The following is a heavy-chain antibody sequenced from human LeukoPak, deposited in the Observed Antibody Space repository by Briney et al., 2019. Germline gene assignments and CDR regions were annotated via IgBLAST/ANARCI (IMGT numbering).Heavy chain of an antibody. CDR2: IYYSGST. J-gene: IGHJ6*03. CDR3: ARRGLVGATQMGHLWGHYYMDV. Sequence: PSETLSLTCTVSGGSISSSSYYWGWIRQPPGKGLEWIGSIYYSGSTYYNPSLKSRVTISVDTSKNQFSLKLSSVTAADTAVYYCARRGLVGATQMGHLWGHYYMDVWGKGTTVTVSS. V-gene: IGHV4-39*01. CDR1: GGSISSSSYY. D-gene: IGHD1-26*01.